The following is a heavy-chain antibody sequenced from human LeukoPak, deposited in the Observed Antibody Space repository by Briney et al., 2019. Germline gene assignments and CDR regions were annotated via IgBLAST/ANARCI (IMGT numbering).Heavy chain of an antibody. CDR3: SKDIGGFSYAADY. Sequence: GSLRLSCAASGFTFDDYAMHWVRQAPGGGLEWVSLISGDGGRTYYADSVKGRFTISRDNSKNSLYLQMNSLRTEDIALFYCSKDIGGFSYAADYWGQRTLVTVSS. CDR2: ISGDGGRT. CDR1: GFTFDDYA. V-gene: IGHV3-43*02. J-gene: IGHJ4*02. D-gene: IGHD5-18*01.